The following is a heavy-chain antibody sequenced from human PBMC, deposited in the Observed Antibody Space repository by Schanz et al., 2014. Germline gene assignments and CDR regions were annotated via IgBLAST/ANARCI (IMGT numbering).Heavy chain of an antibody. Sequence: QVQLVQSGAEVKKPGSSVKVSCKASGGTFSTYTISWVRQAPGQGLEWMGRIIPILDVGNYVQQFQGRVTMTRDTSTSTVYMELSSLRSEDTAVYYCARDGVDAAAGGNYWGQGTLVTVSS. V-gene: IGHV1-69*04. CDR2: IIPILDVG. CDR3: ARDGVDAAAGGNY. J-gene: IGHJ4*02. D-gene: IGHD6-13*01. CDR1: GGTFSTYT.